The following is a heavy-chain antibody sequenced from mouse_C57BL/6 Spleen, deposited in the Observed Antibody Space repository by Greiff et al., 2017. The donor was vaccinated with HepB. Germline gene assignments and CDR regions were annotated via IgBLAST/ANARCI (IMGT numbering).Heavy chain of an antibody. CDR1: GFTFSDYG. J-gene: IGHJ4*01. D-gene: IGHD1-1*02. CDR2: ISSGSSTI. V-gene: IGHV5-17*01. CDR3: ARGVGSDAMDY. Sequence: EVQVVESGGGLVKPGGSLKLSCAASGFTFSDYGMHWVRQAPEKGLEWVAYISSGSSTIYYADTVKGRFTISRDNAKNTLFLQMTSLRSEDTAMYYCARGVGSDAMDYWGQGTSVTVSS.